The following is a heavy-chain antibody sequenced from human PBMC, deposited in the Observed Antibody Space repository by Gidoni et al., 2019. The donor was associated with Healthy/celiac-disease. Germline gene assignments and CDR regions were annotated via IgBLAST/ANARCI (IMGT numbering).Heavy chain of an antibody. CDR2: IYYSGST. D-gene: IGHD4-17*01. Sequence: QVQLQESGPGLVKPSETLSLTCTVSGGSISSYYWSWIRQPPGKGLEWIGYIYYSGSTNYNPSLKSRVTISVDTSKNQFSLKLSSVTAADTAVYYCTRSLRRAYGDYDYWGQGTLVTVSS. J-gene: IGHJ4*02. CDR3: TRSLRRAYGDYDY. CDR1: GGSISSYY. V-gene: IGHV4-59*01.